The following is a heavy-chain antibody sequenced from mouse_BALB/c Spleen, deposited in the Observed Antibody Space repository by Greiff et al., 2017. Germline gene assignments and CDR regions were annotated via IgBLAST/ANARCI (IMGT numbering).Heavy chain of an antibody. CDR2: IWAGGST. CDR3: AIYYYAMDY. CDR1: GFSLTSYG. D-gene: IGHD2-1*01. V-gene: IGHV2-9*02. Sequence: VMLVESGPGLVAPSQSLSITCTVSGFSLTSYGVHWVRQPPGKGLEWLGVIWAGGSTNYNSALMSRLSISKDNSKSQVFLKMNSLQTEDTAMYYCAIYYYAMDYWGQGTSVTVSS. J-gene: IGHJ4*01.